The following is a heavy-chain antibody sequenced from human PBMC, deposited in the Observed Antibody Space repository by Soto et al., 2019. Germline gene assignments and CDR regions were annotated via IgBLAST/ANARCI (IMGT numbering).Heavy chain of an antibody. Sequence: SETLSLTCTVSGGSISSGGYYWSWIRQHPGKGLEWIGYIYYSGSTYYNPSLKSRVTISVDTSKNQFSLKLSSVTAADTAVYYCASRTRYDYIWGSPGYMDVWGKGTTVTVSS. D-gene: IGHD3-16*01. CDR2: IYYSGST. V-gene: IGHV4-31*03. J-gene: IGHJ6*03. CDR3: ASRTRYDYIWGSPGYMDV. CDR1: GGSISSGGYY.